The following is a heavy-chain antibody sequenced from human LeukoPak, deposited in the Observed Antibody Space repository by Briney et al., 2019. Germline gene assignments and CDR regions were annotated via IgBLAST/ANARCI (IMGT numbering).Heavy chain of an antibody. J-gene: IGHJ5*02. CDR2: INPDGGAR. CDR1: GYSLTGFY. Sequence: ASVKVSCKASGYSLTGFYIHWVRQAPGQGLEWMGRINPDGGARNYAQKFQGRVTLTTDTSINTAYMELRSPTFDDTAVYFCAREGVVSGSSLGWFNPWGQGTQVTVSS. V-gene: IGHV1-2*06. D-gene: IGHD5/OR15-5a*01. CDR3: AREGVVSGSSLGWFNP.